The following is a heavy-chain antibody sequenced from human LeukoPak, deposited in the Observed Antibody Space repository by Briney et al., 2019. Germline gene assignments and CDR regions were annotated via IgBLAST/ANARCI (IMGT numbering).Heavy chain of an antibody. V-gene: IGHV3-23*01. D-gene: IGHD3-22*01. Sequence: GGSLRLSCAASGFTFNNYGMNWVRQAPGKGLEWVSGISGGGGSTYYADSVKGRFTISRDNSKNTLYLQMNSLRAEDTAVYYCAKDDANYYDSSGYYYWGQGTLVTVSS. CDR2: ISGGGGST. CDR3: AKDDANYYDSSGYYY. J-gene: IGHJ4*02. CDR1: GFTFNNYG.